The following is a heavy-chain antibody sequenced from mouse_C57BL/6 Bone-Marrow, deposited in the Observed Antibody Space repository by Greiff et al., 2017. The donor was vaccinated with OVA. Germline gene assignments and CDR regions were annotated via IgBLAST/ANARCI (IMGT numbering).Heavy chain of an antibody. J-gene: IGHJ2*01. CDR1: GYTFTSYG. D-gene: IGHD2-2*01. CDR2: IYPRSGNT. Sequence: QVQLQQSGAELARPGASVKLSCKASGYTFTSYGISWVKQRTGQGLEWIGEIYPRSGNTYYNEKFKGKATLTADKSSSTAYMELRSLTSEDSAVYFCARSTMVPYYFDDWGQGTTLTVSS. CDR3: ARSTMVPYYFDD. V-gene: IGHV1-81*01.